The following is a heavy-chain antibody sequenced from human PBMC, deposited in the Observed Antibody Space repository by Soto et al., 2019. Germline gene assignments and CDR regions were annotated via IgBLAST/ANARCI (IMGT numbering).Heavy chain of an antibody. V-gene: IGHV3-21*01. J-gene: IGHJ5*02. Sequence: EVRLVESGGGLVKPGGSLRLSCAASGFTFSSYSMNWVRQAPGKGLEWVSSISSSSSYIYYADSVKGRFTISRDNAKNSLYLQMNSLRAEDTAVYYCAGGQRSDPFDPWGQGTLVTVSS. D-gene: IGHD3-16*01. CDR3: AGGQRSDPFDP. CDR1: GFTFSSYS. CDR2: ISSSSSYI.